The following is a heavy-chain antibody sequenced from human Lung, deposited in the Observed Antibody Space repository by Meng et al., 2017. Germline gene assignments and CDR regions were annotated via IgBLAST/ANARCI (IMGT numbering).Heavy chain of an antibody. CDR1: GYTFPDYW. J-gene: IGHJ4*02. CDR3: ARDEDISAAGKLFGDY. Sequence: ASVKVSCKVSGYTFPDYWLHWVRRAPGQGLEWMGRINPKSGDTHYAQRFQGRVTMTGDTSISTAYMELSGLRSDDTAMYYCARDEDISAAGKLFGDYWGQGTLVTVSS. D-gene: IGHD6-13*01. CDR2: INPKSGDT. V-gene: IGHV1-2*06.